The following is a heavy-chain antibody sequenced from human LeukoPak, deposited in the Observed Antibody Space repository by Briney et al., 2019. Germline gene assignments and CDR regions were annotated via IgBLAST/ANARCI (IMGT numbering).Heavy chain of an antibody. CDR1: GGSISSSNW. CDR3: ARGRRSIAAHKAFDI. CDR2: IYHSGST. Sequence: SGTLSLTYAVSGGSISSSNWWSWVRQPPGKGLEWIGEIYHSGSTNYNPSLKSRVTISVDKSKNQFSLKLSSVTAADTAVYYCARGRRSIAAHKAFDIWGQGTMVTVSS. J-gene: IGHJ3*02. D-gene: IGHD6-6*01. V-gene: IGHV4-4*02.